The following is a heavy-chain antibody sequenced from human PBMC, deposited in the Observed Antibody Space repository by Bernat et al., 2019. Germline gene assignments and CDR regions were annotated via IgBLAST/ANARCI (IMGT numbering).Heavy chain of an antibody. V-gene: IGHV3-23*04. J-gene: IGHJ4*02. Sequence: VLLVDSGGDLVKPGGSLRLSCAASGFTFTDYYMTWIRQAPGKGLEWVSAISGSGGSTYYADSVKGRFTISRDNSKNTLYLQMNSLRAEDTAVYYCAKCPIRPTEFDYWGQGTLVTVSS. CDR2: ISGSGGST. CDR3: AKCPIRPTEFDY. CDR1: GFTFTDYY.